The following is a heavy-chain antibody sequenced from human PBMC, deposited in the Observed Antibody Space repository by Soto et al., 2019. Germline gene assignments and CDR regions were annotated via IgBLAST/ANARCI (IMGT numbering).Heavy chain of an antibody. CDR1: GYTFISHD. Sequence: QVQLVQSGAGVKMPGASVRVSCKASGYTFISHDISWVRQATGQGLEWMGWMNPNSGNTGYGQKFQGRVTMTRNTSTSTAYMELSSLRSDDTAVYYCARGRYAIRGAFIIGELDYWGQGSRVIVSS. J-gene: IGHJ4*02. D-gene: IGHD3-10*01. V-gene: IGHV1-8*01. CDR2: MNPNSGNT. CDR3: ARGRYAIRGAFIIGELDY.